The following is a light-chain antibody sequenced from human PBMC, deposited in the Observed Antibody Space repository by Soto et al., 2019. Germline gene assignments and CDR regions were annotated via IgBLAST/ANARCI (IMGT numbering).Light chain of an antibody. CDR2: VNSDGSH. Sequence: QLVLTQSPSASASLGASVKLTCTLSSGHSNYAIAWHQQQPEKGPRYLINVNSDGSHSKGDGIPDRFSGSSSGAERYLTISSLQSEDEADYYCQTWGSGRVFGGGTKLTVL. CDR1: SGHSNYA. CDR3: QTWGSGRV. J-gene: IGLJ3*02. V-gene: IGLV4-69*01.